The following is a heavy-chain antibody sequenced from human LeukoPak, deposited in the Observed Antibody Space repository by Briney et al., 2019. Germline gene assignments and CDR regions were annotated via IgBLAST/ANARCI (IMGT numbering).Heavy chain of an antibody. CDR2: TYYRSKWYN. CDR3: ARENSRGRFDY. V-gene: IGHV6-1*01. CDR1: GDSVSSNTAA. Sequence: SQTLSLTCGIPGDSVSSNTAAWNWIRQSASRGLEWLGRTYYRSKWYNNYAVSVKSRITINSDLSKNQVSLQLNSVSPEDTAMYYCARENSRGRFDYWGQGTLVTVSS. D-gene: IGHD6-19*01. J-gene: IGHJ4*02.